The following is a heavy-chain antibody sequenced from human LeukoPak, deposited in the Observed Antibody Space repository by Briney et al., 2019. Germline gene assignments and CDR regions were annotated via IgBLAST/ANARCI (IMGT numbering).Heavy chain of an antibody. V-gene: IGHV4-59*01. J-gene: IGHJ4*02. CDR3: ARESPVNDSSGCFFDY. D-gene: IGHD3-22*01. CDR1: GGSISSYY. Sequence: SETLSLTCTVSGGSISSYYWSWIRQPAGKGLEWIGYIYYSGSTNYNPSLKSRVTISVDTSKNQFSLKLSSVTAADTAVYYCARESPVNDSSGCFFDYWGQGTLVTVSS. CDR2: IYYSGST.